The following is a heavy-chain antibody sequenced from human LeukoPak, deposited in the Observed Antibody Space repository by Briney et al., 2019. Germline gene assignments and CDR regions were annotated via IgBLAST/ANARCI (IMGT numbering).Heavy chain of an antibody. D-gene: IGHD4-17*01. J-gene: IGHJ4*02. CDR1: GGSVSSGSYY. CDR3: ARQSVTKRPPDY. Sequence: PSETLSLTCTVSGGSVSSGSYYWSWIRQPPGKGLEWIGYIYYSGSTNYNPSLKSRVTMSVDTSKNQFSLKLSSVTAADTAVYYCARQSVTKRPPDYWGQGTLVTVSS. CDR2: IYYSGST. V-gene: IGHV4-61*01.